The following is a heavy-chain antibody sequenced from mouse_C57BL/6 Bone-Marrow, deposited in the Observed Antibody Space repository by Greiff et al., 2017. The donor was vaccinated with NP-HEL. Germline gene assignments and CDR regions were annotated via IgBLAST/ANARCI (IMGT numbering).Heavy chain of an antibody. CDR2: IDPANGNT. D-gene: IGHD1-1*01. Sequence: VQLQQSVAELVRPGASVKLSCTASGYNIKNSYMPWVKQRPEQGLEWIGRIDPANGNTKYAPKFQGKATITADTSSNTAYLQLSSLTSEDTAIYYCARGRSYYCGSSLDYWGQGTTLTVSS. J-gene: IGHJ2*01. CDR3: ARGRSYYCGSSLDY. V-gene: IGHV14-3*01. CDR1: GYNIKNSY.